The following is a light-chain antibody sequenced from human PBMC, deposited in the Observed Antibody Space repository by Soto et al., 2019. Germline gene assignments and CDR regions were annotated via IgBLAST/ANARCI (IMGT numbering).Light chain of an antibody. V-gene: IGKV1-33*01. Sequence: DIQMTQSPSSLSASVGDRVTITCQASQDISNFLNWYQQKPGKAPKLLIYDASNLQTGVPSRFSGSGSGTDFTFTISSLQPEDIATYYCQQYDKRSQFTFGPGTKVDIK. CDR3: QQYDKRSQFT. CDR2: DAS. J-gene: IGKJ3*01. CDR1: QDISNF.